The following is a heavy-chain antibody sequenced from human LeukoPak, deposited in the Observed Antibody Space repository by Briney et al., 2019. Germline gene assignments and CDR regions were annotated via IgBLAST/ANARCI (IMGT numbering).Heavy chain of an antibody. D-gene: IGHD3-22*01. CDR3: AKDYYDSSGYYAPAFDI. CDR2: ISGSGGST. CDR1: GFTFSSYA. V-gene: IGHV3-23*01. J-gene: IGHJ4*02. Sequence: GGSLRLSCAASGFTFSSYAMSWVRQAPGKGLEWVSAISGSGGSTYYADSVKGRFTISRDNSKNTLYLQMNSLRAEGTAVYYCAKDYYDSSGYYAPAFDIWGQGTLVTVSS.